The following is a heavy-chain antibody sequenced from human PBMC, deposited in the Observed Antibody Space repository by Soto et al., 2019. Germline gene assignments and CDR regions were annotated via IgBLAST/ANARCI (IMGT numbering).Heavy chain of an antibody. J-gene: IGHJ4*02. CDR3: ARASGSYFIDY. Sequence: SETLSLTCAVSGYSISSGYYWGWIRQPPGKGLEWIGSIYHSGSTYYNPSLKSRVTISVDTSKNQFSLKLSSVTAADTAVYYCARASGSYFIDYWGQGTLVTVSS. CDR1: GYSISSGYY. D-gene: IGHD1-26*01. V-gene: IGHV4-38-2*01. CDR2: IYHSGST.